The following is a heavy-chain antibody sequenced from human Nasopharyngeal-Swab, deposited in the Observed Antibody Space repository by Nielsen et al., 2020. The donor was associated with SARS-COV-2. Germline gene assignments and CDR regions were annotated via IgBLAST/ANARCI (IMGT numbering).Heavy chain of an antibody. J-gene: IGHJ4*02. CDR1: GFTFSSYD. D-gene: IGHD1-26*01. CDR3: TRAGSYRFDY. CDR2: INPAGSTT. V-gene: IGHV3-74*01. Sequence: GGSLRLSCAASGFTFSSYDMHWVRQAPGKGLVWVSRINPAGSTTDYEDSVRGRFTISRDNAKNTLYLQMNSLTVEDSAVYFCTRAGSYRFDYWGQGTLVTVSS.